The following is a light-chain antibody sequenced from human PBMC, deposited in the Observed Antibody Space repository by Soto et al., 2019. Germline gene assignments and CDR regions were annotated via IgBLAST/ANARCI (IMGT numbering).Light chain of an antibody. V-gene: IGKV3-20*01. J-gene: IGKJ1*01. CDR2: DAS. CDR1: RTVSSAY. CDR3: QQYGSSPRT. Sequence: EIVLTQSPGTLSLSPGERATLPGRPSRTVSSAYLAWYQQKPGQAPRLLIYDASNRATGIPERFSGSGSGTDFTLAISRLESEDFAVCHCQQYGSSPRTFGQGTKVEIK.